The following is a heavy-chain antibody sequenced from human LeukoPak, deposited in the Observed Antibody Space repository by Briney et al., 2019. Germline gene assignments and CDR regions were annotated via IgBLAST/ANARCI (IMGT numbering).Heavy chain of an antibody. CDR2: ISNSGGNT. Sequence: GGSLRLSCAASGFTFSSYAMTWVRQAPGKGLEWVSGISNSGGNTYYADSVKGRFTISRDNSKNTLYLQMNSLRAEDTAVYYCAKVGSTSCYAALDYWGQGTLVIVSS. V-gene: IGHV3-23*01. CDR3: AKVGSTSCYAALDY. D-gene: IGHD2-2*01. J-gene: IGHJ4*02. CDR1: GFTFSSYA.